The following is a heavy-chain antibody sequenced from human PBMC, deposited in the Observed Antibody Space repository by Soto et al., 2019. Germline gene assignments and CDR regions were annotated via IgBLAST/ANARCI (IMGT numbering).Heavy chain of an antibody. CDR1: GYSFAGYW. J-gene: IGHJ3*01. CDR2: IYPGDPDT. Sequence: PGESLKISCKGSGYSFAGYWIGWVRQMPGKGLDWMGVIYPGDPDTRYSPSFHGQVTISADKSISTAYLQWSSLKASDTAMYFCARLPGVRGVFDGFNVWGQGTMVTVSS. CDR3: ARLPGVRGVFDGFNV. V-gene: IGHV5-51*01. D-gene: IGHD3-10*01.